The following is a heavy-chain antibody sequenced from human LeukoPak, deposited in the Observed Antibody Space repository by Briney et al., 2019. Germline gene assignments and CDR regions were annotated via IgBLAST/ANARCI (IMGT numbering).Heavy chain of an antibody. J-gene: IGHJ4*02. Sequence: SETLSLTCAGCGGTFSGYYWSGLGQPRGKGLEWMGEINHSGSTNYNPSLKSRVTISVDTSKNQSSLKLSSVTAADTAVYYCAVEGIAVAGTRRLGYWGQGTLVTVSS. V-gene: IGHV4-34*08. D-gene: IGHD6-19*01. CDR3: AVEGIAVAGTRRLGY. CDR2: INHSGST. CDR1: GGTFSGYY.